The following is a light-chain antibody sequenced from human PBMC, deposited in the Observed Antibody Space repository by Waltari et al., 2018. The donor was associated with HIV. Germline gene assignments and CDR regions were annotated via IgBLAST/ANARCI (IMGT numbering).Light chain of an antibody. J-gene: IGKJ2*01. Sequence: TQSPSTLSASIGDRVTITCRASQNIGNSLAWYQQKPGQAPKLLISLASSLERGVPIRFSGSGSGSEFTLTISSLQNEDFATYYCQQFDTYYTFGPGTRLE. CDR2: LAS. CDR1: QNIGNS. CDR3: QQFDTYYT. V-gene: IGKV1-5*03.